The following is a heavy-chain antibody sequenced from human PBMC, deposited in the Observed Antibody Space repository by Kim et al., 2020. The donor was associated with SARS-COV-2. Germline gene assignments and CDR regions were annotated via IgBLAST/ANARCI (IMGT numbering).Heavy chain of an antibody. Sequence: AAPWKGRFNISREDSKNTLYLQMNSLKTEDTAVYYSTTSESNYLYCFDYWGQGTLVTVSS. CDR3: TTSESNYLYCFDY. J-gene: IGHJ4*02. V-gene: IGHV3-15*01. D-gene: IGHD1-7*01.